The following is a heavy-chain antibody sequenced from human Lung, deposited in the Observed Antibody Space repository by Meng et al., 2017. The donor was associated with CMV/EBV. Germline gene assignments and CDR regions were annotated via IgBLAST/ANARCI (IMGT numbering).Heavy chain of an antibody. V-gene: IGHV3-7*01. CDR2: ISKSGVDT. D-gene: IGHD2-2*01. CDR3: LRDYQTI. Sequence: LSLTCEDSGFTFSDQWMSWVRQAPGKGLEWVGRISKSGVDTYYADSVRGRFSISRDNVRGSLFLQMNSLRLEDSGVYFCLRDYQTIWGQGTVVTVSS. J-gene: IGHJ4*02. CDR1: GFTFSDQW.